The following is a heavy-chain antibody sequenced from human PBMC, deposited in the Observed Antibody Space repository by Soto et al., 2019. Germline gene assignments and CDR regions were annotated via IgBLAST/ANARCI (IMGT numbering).Heavy chain of an antibody. Sequence: QVQLQESGPGLVKPSQTLSLTCNVSGGSVSSGGYYWSWIRQHPGKGLEWIGYIYYTGITYYNPSLQGRVTISLGPSKNQFSLTLTSVAAADTAIYYCASEPTVPSGFGSWGQGTLVTVSS. D-gene: IGHD4-17*01. V-gene: IGHV4-31*03. CDR3: ASEPTVPSGFGS. CDR1: GGSVSSGGYY. J-gene: IGHJ4*02. CDR2: IYYTGIT.